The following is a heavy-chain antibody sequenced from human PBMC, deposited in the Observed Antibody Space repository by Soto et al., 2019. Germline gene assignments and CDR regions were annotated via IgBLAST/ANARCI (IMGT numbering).Heavy chain of an antibody. V-gene: IGHV4-30-4*01. CDR3: ATMGTPVTGLYYFDY. CDR1: GGSISSGNYY. Sequence: PSETLSLTCTVSGGSISSGNYYWSWIRQPPGKGLEWIGFISYSGTTHYSASLRSRVSISVDTSKKQFSLVLNSVIAADTALYYCATMGTPVTGLYYFDYWGQGTRVTVSS. D-gene: IGHD4-17*01. J-gene: IGHJ4*02. CDR2: ISYSGTT.